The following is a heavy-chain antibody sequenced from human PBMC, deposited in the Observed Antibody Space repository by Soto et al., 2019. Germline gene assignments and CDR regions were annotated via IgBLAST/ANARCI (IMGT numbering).Heavy chain of an antibody. J-gene: IGHJ4*02. D-gene: IGHD3-9*01. CDR2: IYYSGST. CDR3: ARDRGNYAILTGFDF. CDR1: GGSISSYY. V-gene: IGHV4-59*01. Sequence: PSETLSLTCTVSGGSISSYYWSWIRQPPGKGLEWIGYIYYSGSTNYNPSLKSRVTISVDTSKNQFSLKLSSVTAADTAVYYCARDRGNYAILTGFDFWGQGTLVTVSS.